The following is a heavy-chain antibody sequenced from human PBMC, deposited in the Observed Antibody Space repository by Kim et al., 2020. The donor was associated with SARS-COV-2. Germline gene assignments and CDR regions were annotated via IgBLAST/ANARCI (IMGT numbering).Heavy chain of an antibody. V-gene: IGHV4-39*01. J-gene: IGHJ4*02. CDR3: ARSYSSGWYGEITFDY. CDR1: GGSISSSSYY. D-gene: IGHD6-19*01. CDR2: IYYSGST. Sequence: SETLSLTCTVSGGSISSSSYYWGWIRQPPGKGLEWIGSIYYSGSTYYNPSLKSRVTISVDTSKNQFSLKLSSVTAADTAVYYCARSYSSGWYGEITFDYWGRGTRVTVSS.